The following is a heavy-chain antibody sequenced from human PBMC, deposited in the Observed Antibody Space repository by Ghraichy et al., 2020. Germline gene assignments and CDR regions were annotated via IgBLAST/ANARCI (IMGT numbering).Heavy chain of an antibody. D-gene: IGHD5-18*01. Sequence: SETLSLTCTVSGGSISSDYWSWIRQPPGKGLEWIGYIYYSGTTNYNPSLKSRVTISVDTSKSQFSLKLRSVTAADTAVYYCARERYSYGQRIIDSWGHGTLVTVSS. V-gene: IGHV4-59*01. CDR3: ARERYSYGQRIIDS. CDR1: GGSISSDY. CDR2: IYYSGTT. J-gene: IGHJ5*01.